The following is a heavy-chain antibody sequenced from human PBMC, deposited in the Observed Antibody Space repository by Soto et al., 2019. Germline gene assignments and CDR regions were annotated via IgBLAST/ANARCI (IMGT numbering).Heavy chain of an antibody. J-gene: IGHJ4*02. Sequence: QVQLVESGGGVVQPGRSLRLSCAASGFTFSSYAMHWVRQAPGKGLEWVAVISYDGSNKYYADSVKGRFTISRDNSKNTLYLQMNSLRAEDTAVYYCARVGYSSSWYHFDYRGQGTLVTVSS. CDR1: GFTFSSYA. V-gene: IGHV3-30-3*01. D-gene: IGHD6-13*01. CDR3: ARVGYSSSWYHFDY. CDR2: ISYDGSNK.